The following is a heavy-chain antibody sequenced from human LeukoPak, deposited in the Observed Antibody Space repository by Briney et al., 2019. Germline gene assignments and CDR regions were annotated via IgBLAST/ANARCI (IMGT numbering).Heavy chain of an antibody. Sequence: GGSLRLSCAASGFIFSSHGMNWVRQAPGKGLEWVSGITPSGDITYYADSVKGRFTISRDNVKNSLFLQMNSLRTEDTAFYYCAKLLRDVTMYDFWGHGALVTVSS. CDR2: ITPSGDIT. D-gene: IGHD1-14*01. J-gene: IGHJ4*01. V-gene: IGHV3-23*01. CDR3: AKLLRDVTMYDF. CDR1: GFIFSSHG.